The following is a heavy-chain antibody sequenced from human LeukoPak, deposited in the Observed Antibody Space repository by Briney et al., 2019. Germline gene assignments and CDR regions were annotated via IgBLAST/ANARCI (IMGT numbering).Heavy chain of an antibody. CDR2: IVDTGVNT. D-gene: IGHD5-12*01. Sequence: GGCLRLSCAASGFTLSNLPLTWVRQAQGQGLGFVSTIVDTGVNTWYANSVRGRFTVSRDNTTNTLFLQMTGFCFGETAVYYCAYSGYDYTFWGQGTLVTVSS. CDR3: AYSGYDYTF. J-gene: IGHJ4*02. V-gene: IGHV3-23*01. CDR1: GFTLSNLP.